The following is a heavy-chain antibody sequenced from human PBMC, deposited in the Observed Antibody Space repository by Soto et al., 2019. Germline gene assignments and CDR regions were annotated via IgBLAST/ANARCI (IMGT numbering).Heavy chain of an antibody. CDR1: GGSISSGGYC. CDR2: IYYSGST. Sequence: SETLSLTCTVSGGSISSGGYCWSWIREHPGKGLEWIGYIYYSGSTYYNPSLKSRVTISVDTSKNQFSLKLSSVTAADTAVYYCARDRRILGVAHTTPDYGMDVWGQGTTVTLSS. CDR3: ARDRRILGVAHTTPDYGMDV. J-gene: IGHJ6*02. V-gene: IGHV4-31*03. D-gene: IGHD3-3*01.